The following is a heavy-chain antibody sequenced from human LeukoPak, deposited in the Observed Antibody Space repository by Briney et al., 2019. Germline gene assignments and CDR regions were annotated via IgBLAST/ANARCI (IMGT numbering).Heavy chain of an antibody. V-gene: IGHV4-59*01. Sequence: PSETLSLTCTVSGGSISSYYWSWIRQPPGKGLEWIGYTHYNGRNDYNPSIKSRVTMSVDTSKNQFSLRLSSVTAADTAVYYCAREVHYYGSGTYFFWFDPWGQGTLVTVSS. CDR3: AREVHYYGSGTYFFWFDP. CDR2: THYNGRN. CDR1: GGSISSYY. D-gene: IGHD3-10*01. J-gene: IGHJ5*02.